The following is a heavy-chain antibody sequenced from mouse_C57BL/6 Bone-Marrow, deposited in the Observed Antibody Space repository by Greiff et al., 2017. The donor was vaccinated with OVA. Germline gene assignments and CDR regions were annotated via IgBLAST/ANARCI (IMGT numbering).Heavy chain of an antibody. CDR2: ISDGGSYT. D-gene: IGHD1-1*01. CDR3: ARVEITTVVAYYFDY. J-gene: IGHJ2*01. V-gene: IGHV5-4*03. CDR1: GFTFSSYA. Sequence: DVMLVESGGGLVKPGGSLKLSCAASGFTFSSYAKSWVRQTPEKRLEWVATISDGGSYTYYPDNVKGRFTISRDNAKNNLYLQMSHLKSEDTAMYYCARVEITTVVAYYFDYWGQGTTLTVSS.